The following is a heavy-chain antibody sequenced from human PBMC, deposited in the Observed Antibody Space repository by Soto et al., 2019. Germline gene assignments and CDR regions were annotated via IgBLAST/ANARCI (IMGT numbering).Heavy chain of an antibody. Sequence: QVQLVESGGGLVKPGGSLRLSCAASGFTFSDYYMSWIRQAPGKGLEGVSYISSSSSYTNYADSVKGRFTLSRDNAKHSLHLQMNSLRAQDTAVYYCARGPDFWRGYHLPGFAPWGQGTLVTASS. V-gene: IGHV3-11*06. D-gene: IGHD3-3*01. CDR2: ISSSSSYT. CDR3: ARGPDFWRGYHLPGFAP. J-gene: IGHJ5*02. CDR1: GFTFSDYY.